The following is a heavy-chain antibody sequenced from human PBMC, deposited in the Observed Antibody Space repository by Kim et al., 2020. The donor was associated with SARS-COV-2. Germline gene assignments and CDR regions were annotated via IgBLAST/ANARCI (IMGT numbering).Heavy chain of an antibody. V-gene: IGHV4-4*02. CDR1: AGSISSSNW. Sequence: SETLSLTCAVSAGSISSSNWWCWVRQPPGKGLEWIGEIYHSGSTNYNPSLKSRVTISVDKSKNQFSLKLSSVTAADTAVYYCSRSDWLSNWFDPWGQGTLVTVSS. CDR3: SRSDWLSNWFDP. D-gene: IGHD3-9*01. CDR2: IYHSGST. J-gene: IGHJ5*02.